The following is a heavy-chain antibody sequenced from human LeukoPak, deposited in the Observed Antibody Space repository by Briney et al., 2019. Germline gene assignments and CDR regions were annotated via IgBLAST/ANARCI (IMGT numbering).Heavy chain of an antibody. CDR2: INHSGNT. D-gene: IGHD3-10*01. CDR3: ARGRGYGSGSYYYYYYYMDV. V-gene: IGHV4-34*01. J-gene: IGHJ6*03. Sequence: SETLSLTCAVYGGSFSGYYWSWIRQPPGKGLEWIGEINHSGNTNYNPSLKSRVTISVDTSKNQFSLKLSSVTAADTAVYYCARGRGYGSGSYYYYYYYMDVWGKGTTVTVSS. CDR1: GGSFSGYY.